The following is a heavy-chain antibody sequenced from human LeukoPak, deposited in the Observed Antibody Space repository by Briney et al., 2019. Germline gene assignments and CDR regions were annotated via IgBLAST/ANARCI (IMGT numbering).Heavy chain of an antibody. CDR2: IWHDGSSQ. Sequence: GRSLRLSCAAYGFTFSHYAMHWVRQAPGKGLEWVAVIWHDGSSQYYADSVKGRFTISRDNSKKTVYLQMNSLRAEDTAVYYCAKDAQRGFDYSNSLEYWGQGILVTVPS. CDR3: AKDAQRGFDYSNSLEY. D-gene: IGHD4-11*01. CDR1: GFTFSHYA. V-gene: IGHV3-33*06. J-gene: IGHJ4*02.